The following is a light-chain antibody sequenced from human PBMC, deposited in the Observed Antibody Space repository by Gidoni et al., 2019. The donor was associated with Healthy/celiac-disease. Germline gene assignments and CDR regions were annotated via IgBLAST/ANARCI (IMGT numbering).Light chain of an antibody. V-gene: IGKV1-9*01. Sequence: DIQLTQSPSFLSASVGDRVTITCRASQGISSYLAWYQHKPGKAPKLLIYAASTLQSGVPSRFSGSGSGTEFTLTISSLQPEDFATYYCQQLNSYRYTFGQGTKLEIK. J-gene: IGKJ2*01. CDR1: QGISSY. CDR2: AAS. CDR3: QQLNSYRYT.